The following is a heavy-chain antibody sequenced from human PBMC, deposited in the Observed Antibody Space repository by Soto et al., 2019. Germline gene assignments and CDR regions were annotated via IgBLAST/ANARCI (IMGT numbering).Heavy chain of an antibody. CDR2: IYYSGST. V-gene: IGHV4-31*03. CDR3: ARNGTPFWSNDHTRGFFDY. Sequence: SETLSLTCTVSGGSISSGGYYWSWIRQHPGKGLEWIGYIYYSGSTYYNPSLRSRVAMSVDTSKNEFSLEINFVTAADTAVYYCARNGTPFWSNDHTRGFFDYWGQGALVTVSS. J-gene: IGHJ4*02. D-gene: IGHD3-3*01. CDR1: GGSISSGGYY.